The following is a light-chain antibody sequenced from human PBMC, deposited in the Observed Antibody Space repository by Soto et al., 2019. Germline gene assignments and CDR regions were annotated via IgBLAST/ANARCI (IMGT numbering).Light chain of an antibody. J-gene: IGLJ3*02. Sequence: QSALTQPASVSGSPGQSITISCTGTSSDVGGYNYVSWYQQHPGKVPKLMIYGVSNRPSGVSNRFSGSKSGNTASLTISGVQAEDEADYYCSSYSSSSTRVFGGGTKLTVL. CDR2: GVS. CDR3: SSYSSSSTRV. CDR1: SSDVGGYNY. V-gene: IGLV2-14*01.